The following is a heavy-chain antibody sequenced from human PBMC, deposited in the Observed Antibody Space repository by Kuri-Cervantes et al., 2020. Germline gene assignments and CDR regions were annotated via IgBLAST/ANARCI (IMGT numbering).Heavy chain of an antibody. CDR1: GGSISHSTYY. J-gene: IGHJ3*02. CDR3: ARGGLGYCSSTSCYVATYRRSAFDI. V-gene: IGHV4-61*02. Sequence: SCRVSGGSISHSTYYWSWLRQPAGKGLEWIGRIYASGSTNYNASLNGRALISIDSSENQFSLNLSFLTAADTAVYYCARGGLGYCSSTSCYVATYRRSAFDIWGQGTMVTVSS. D-gene: IGHD2-2*01. CDR2: IYASGST.